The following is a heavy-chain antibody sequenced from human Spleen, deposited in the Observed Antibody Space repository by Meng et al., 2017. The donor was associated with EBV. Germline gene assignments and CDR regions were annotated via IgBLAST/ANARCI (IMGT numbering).Heavy chain of an antibody. Sequence: QAPGPGLVKPSATPSLTCTVSPGSVNSGNTYWSWIRQPPGKGLEWIGYIHYSEGSSHNPSLKSRVTISLDTSKNQVSLKLSSVTAADTALYYCARVTWLRGVRGHFDSWGQGTLVTVSS. D-gene: IGHD3-10*01. CDR1: PGSVNSGNTY. CDR2: IHYSEGS. J-gene: IGHJ4*02. CDR3: ARVTWLRGVRGHFDS. V-gene: IGHV4-61*01.